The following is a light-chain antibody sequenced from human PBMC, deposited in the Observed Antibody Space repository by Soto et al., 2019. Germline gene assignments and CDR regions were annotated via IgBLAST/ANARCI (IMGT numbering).Light chain of an antibody. CDR2: GAS. V-gene: IGKV3-20*01. J-gene: IGKJ1*01. CDR1: QSVSSSY. Sequence: EIVLTHSPGTLALSPCEGATLSSSASQSVSSSYLAWYQQKPGQAPRLLIYGASSRATGIPDRFSGSGSGTDFTLTISRLEPEDFAVYYCQQYGSSWTFGQGTKVDIK. CDR3: QQYGSSWT.